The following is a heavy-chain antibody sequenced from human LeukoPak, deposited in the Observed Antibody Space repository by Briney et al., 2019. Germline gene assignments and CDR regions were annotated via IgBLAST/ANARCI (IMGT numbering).Heavy chain of an antibody. CDR1: GYTFTGYY. V-gene: IGHV1-2*02. Sequence: ASVTVSCKASGYTFTGYYMHWVRQAPGQGLEWMGWINPNSGGTNYAQKFQGRVTMTRDTSISTAYMELSRLRSDDTAVYYCARDGSGRGSWFDPWGQGTLVTVSS. CDR2: INPNSGGT. J-gene: IGHJ5*02. CDR3: ARDGSGRGSWFDP. D-gene: IGHD3-10*01.